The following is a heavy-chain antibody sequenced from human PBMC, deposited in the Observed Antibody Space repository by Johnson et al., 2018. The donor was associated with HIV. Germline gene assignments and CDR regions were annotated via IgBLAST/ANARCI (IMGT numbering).Heavy chain of an antibody. CDR3: ARVYSSSSAHAFDI. Sequence: QVQLVESGGGVVQPGRSLRLSCTASGFTFSNYAIHWVRQAPGKGLEWVAVISYDGSNKYYADSVKGRFTISRDNSKNTLYLQMNSLRAEDTAVYYCARVYSSSSAHAFDIWGQGTMVTVSS. J-gene: IGHJ3*02. CDR2: ISYDGSNK. V-gene: IGHV3-30*04. CDR1: GFTFSNYA. D-gene: IGHD6-6*01.